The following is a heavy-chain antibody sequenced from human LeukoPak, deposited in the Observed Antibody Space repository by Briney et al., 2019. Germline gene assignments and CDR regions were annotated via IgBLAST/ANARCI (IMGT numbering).Heavy chain of an antibody. Sequence: SETLSLTCSVSGGSISSYYRSWIRQPPGKGLEWIGYMYNSGGTNYNPSLKSRVTISLDTSKNQLSLKLSSVTAADTAVYYCARDQGYCSSTSCQYYWFDPWGQGTLVTVSS. V-gene: IGHV4-59*01. CDR3: ARDQGYCSSTSCQYYWFDP. CDR1: GGSISSYY. D-gene: IGHD2-2*01. CDR2: MYNSGGT. J-gene: IGHJ5*02.